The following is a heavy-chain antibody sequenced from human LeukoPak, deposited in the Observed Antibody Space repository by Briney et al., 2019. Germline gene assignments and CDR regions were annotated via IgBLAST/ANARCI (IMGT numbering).Heavy chain of an antibody. V-gene: IGHV1-2*02. Sequence: ASVMVASKAYGYTFAGYYMHWVRQAPGHWLEWVGWINPNSGGTNYAQKFQGRVTMTRDTSISTAYMELSRLRSDDTAVYYCARVGSSSYYIDYWGQGTLVTVSS. CDR2: INPNSGGT. J-gene: IGHJ4*02. CDR1: GYTFAGYY. D-gene: IGHD6-6*01. CDR3: ARVGSSSYYIDY.